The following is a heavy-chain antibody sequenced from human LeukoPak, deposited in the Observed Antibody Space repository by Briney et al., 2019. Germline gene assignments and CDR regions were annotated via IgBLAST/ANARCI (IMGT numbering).Heavy chain of an antibody. Sequence: GGSLRLSCAASGFTFSSYSMNWVRQAPGKGLEWVSSISSSSSYIYHADSVKGRFTISRDNAKNSLYLQMNSLRAEDTAVYYCARLHLSGSYFDYWGQGTLVTVSS. CDR3: ARLHLSGSYFDY. D-gene: IGHD1-26*01. V-gene: IGHV3-21*01. CDR2: ISSSSSYI. J-gene: IGHJ4*02. CDR1: GFTFSSYS.